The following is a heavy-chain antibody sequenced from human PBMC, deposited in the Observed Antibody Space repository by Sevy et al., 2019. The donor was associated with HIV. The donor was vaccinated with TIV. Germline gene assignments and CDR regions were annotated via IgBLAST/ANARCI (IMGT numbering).Heavy chain of an antibody. CDR3: ARVPPGGAVASTWYYYYYMDV. CDR1: GYTFTSYG. V-gene: IGHV1-18*01. J-gene: IGHJ6*03. CDR2: ISAYNGNT. D-gene: IGHD6-19*01. Sequence: ASVKVSCKDSGYTFTSYGISWVRQAPGQGLEWMGWISAYNGNTNYAQKLQGRVTMTTDTSTSTAYMELRSLRSDDTAVYYCARVPPGGAVASTWYYYYYMDVWGKGTTVTVSS.